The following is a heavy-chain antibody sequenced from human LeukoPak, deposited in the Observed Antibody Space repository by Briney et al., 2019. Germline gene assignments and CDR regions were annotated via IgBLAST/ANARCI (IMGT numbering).Heavy chain of an antibody. CDR2: ITGRGDGT. CDR3: AKPQRSIAMAGTNCYFDL. J-gene: IGHJ2*01. D-gene: IGHD6-19*01. CDR1: GFTFTSYA. Sequence: PGGSLRDTCAASGFTFTSYAMSWVRQAPGKGLEWVSTITGRGDGTYHTNSVKGRFTISRDNSKYTLHLQMNSLRTEDTAIYYCAKPQRSIAMAGTNCYFDLWGRGTLVTISS. V-gene: IGHV3-23*01.